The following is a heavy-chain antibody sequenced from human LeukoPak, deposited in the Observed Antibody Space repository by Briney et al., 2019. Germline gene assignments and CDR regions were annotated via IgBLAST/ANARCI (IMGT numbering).Heavy chain of an antibody. J-gene: IGHJ4*02. CDR1: GFTFSGSA. CDR2: IRSKASSYAT. CDR3: TRHSAVAGN. D-gene: IGHD6-19*01. V-gene: IGHV3-73*01. Sequence: GGSLRLSCAASGFTFSGSAMHWVRQASGKGLEWVGRIRSKASSYATAYAASVKGRFTISRDDSKNTAYLQMNSLKTEDTAVYYCTRHSAVAGNWGQGTLVTVSS.